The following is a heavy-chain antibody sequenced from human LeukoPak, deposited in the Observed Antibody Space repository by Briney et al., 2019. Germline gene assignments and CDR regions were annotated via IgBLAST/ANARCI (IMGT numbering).Heavy chain of an antibody. J-gene: IGHJ4*02. CDR1: GFTFDDYA. CDR3: AKGSLTSVDIVATILYYLDY. V-gene: IGHV3-9*01. Sequence: GRSLRLSCAASGFTFDDYAMHWVRQAPGKGLEWVSGISWNSGSIGYADSVKGRFTISRDNAKNSLYLQMNSLRAEDTALYYCAKGSLTSVDIVATILYYLDYWGQGTLVTVSS. D-gene: IGHD5-12*01. CDR2: ISWNSGSI.